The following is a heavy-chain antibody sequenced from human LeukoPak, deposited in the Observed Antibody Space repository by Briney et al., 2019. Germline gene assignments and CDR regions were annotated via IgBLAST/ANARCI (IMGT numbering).Heavy chain of an antibody. Sequence: GGSLRLSCAASGFTFSSFAMSWVRQAPGKGLEWVSSISGRGYSTHYADSMKGRFTISRDNSKNTMYLQMNRLRAEDTAVYYCATTSYYDSGGFYPYYSFDYWGQGTLVTVSS. CDR3: ATTSYYDSGGFYPYYSFDY. J-gene: IGHJ4*02. D-gene: IGHD3-22*01. CDR2: ISGRGYST. V-gene: IGHV3-23*01. CDR1: GFTFSSFA.